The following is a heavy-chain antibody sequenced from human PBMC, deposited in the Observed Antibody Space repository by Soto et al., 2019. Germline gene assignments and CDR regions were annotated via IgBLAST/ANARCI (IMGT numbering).Heavy chain of an antibody. CDR3: AKNLKMYYYDSSGYQHY. CDR2: ISGSGGST. CDR1: GFPFISYA. D-gene: IGHD3-22*01. Sequence: EVQRLESGGGLVQPGGSLRLSCAASGFPFISYAMSWFRQAPGKGLEWVSAISGSGGSTYYADSVKGRFTISRNNSTNTLYLQMNSLRADDTAVYYCAKNLKMYYYDSSGYQHYWGQGTMVTVSS. J-gene: IGHJ4*02. V-gene: IGHV3-23*01.